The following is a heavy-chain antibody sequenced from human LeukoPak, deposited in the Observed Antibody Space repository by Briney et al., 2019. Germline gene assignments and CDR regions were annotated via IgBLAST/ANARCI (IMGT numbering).Heavy chain of an antibody. Sequence: PGGSLRLSCAASGFTFSSYAMHWVRQAPGKGLEWVSVIYSGGSTYYADSVKGRFTISRDNSKNTLYLQMNSLRAEDMAVYYCARGVYGDYGIFGYWGQGTLVTVSS. J-gene: IGHJ4*02. CDR3: ARGVYGDYGIFGY. D-gene: IGHD4-17*01. CDR2: IYSGGST. CDR1: GFTFSSYA. V-gene: IGHV3-53*01.